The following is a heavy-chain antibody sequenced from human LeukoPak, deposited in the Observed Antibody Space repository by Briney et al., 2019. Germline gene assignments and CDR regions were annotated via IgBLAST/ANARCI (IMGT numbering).Heavy chain of an antibody. CDR3: ASATNIYDSSGYYWDNDY. D-gene: IGHD3-22*01. J-gene: IGHJ4*02. CDR1: GFTFSSYS. CDR2: ISSTSSYI. Sequence: PGGSLRLSCAASGFTFSSYSMNWVRQALGKGLEWVSSISSTSSYIYYADSVKGRFTISRDNAKNSLYLQMNSLRAEDTAVYYCASATNIYDSSGYYWDNDYWGQGTLVTVSS. V-gene: IGHV3-21*01.